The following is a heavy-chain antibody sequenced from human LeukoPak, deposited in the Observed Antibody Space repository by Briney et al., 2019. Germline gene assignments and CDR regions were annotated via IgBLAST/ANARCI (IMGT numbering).Heavy chain of an antibody. V-gene: IGHV3-74*01. CDR3: ARASRGNWFDP. Sequence: GGSLRLSCAVSGFTFSRYWMHWVRQAPGKGLVWVSRIGDDGSTTAYADSVKGRFTISRDNAKNTLYLQMNSLRAEDTAVYYCARASRGNWFDPWGQGTLVTVSS. CDR2: IGDDGSTT. CDR1: GFTFSRYW. D-gene: IGHD3-10*01. J-gene: IGHJ5*02.